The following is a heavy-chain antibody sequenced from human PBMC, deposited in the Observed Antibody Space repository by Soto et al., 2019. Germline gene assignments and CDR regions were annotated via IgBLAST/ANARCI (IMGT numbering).Heavy chain of an antibody. CDR2: TGATGRTT. CDR1: GFTFNIYA. J-gene: IGHJ4*02. Sequence: VGSLRLSGAASGFTFNIYAMTWVRQAPGKGLGWVSTTGATGRTTYYSDSVKGRFTVSRDNSKNTLDLQMSNLRAEDTAVYYCATVHNTSRSFDYWGQGTLVTVSS. CDR3: ATVHNTSRSFDY. V-gene: IGHV3-23*01. D-gene: IGHD1-20*01.